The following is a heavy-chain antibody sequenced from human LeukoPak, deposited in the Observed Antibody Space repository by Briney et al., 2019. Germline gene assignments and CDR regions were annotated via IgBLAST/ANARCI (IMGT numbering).Heavy chain of an antibody. J-gene: IGHJ4*02. CDR3: ARDLLYSGSFDY. V-gene: IGHV1-69*04. D-gene: IGHD1-26*01. CDR2: IIPILGIA. CDR1: GGTFSSYA. Sequence: GSSVKVSCKASGGTFSSYAISWVRQAPGQGLEWMGRIIPILGIANYAQKFQGRVTITADKSTSTAYMELSSLRSEDTAVYYCARDLLYSGSFDYWGQGTLVTVSS.